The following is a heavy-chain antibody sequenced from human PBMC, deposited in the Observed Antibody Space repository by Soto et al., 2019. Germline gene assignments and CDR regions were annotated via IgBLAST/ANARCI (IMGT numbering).Heavy chain of an antibody. CDR1: GDSISNSKW. V-gene: IGHV4-4*02. Sequence: WETLSLTCAVSGDSISNSKWWTWVRQTPGKGLEWIGKIDHNGITNYNPSLESRVTILKDNSKNQLSLKLSSVTGADSAVYYCVRLNRDYYYYGMDVWGQGATVTVSS. CDR3: VRLNRDYYYYGMDV. J-gene: IGHJ6*02. CDR2: IDHNGIT.